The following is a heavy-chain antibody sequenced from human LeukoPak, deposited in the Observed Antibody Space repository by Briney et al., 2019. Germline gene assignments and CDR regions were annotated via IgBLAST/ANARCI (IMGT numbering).Heavy chain of an antibody. CDR2: ISGSGGST. CDR1: GFIFSTNA. CDR3: AKGTSFRPNDAFDI. Sequence: GGSLRLSCAASGFIFSTNAMSWVRQAPGKGLEWVSAISGSGGSTYYADSVKGRFTISRDNSKNTLYLQMNSLRAEDTAVYYCAKGTSFRPNDAFDIWGQGTMVTVSS. J-gene: IGHJ3*02. V-gene: IGHV3-23*01. D-gene: IGHD6-6*01.